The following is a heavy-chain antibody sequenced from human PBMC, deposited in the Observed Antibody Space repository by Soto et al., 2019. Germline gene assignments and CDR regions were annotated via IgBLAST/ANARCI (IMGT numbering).Heavy chain of an antibody. CDR2: IYYSGNT. CDR1: GGSISSGDYY. CDR3: ARASSVTTSAKFDY. J-gene: IGHJ4*02. Sequence: SETLSLTCTVSGGSISSGDYYWSWIRQPPGKGLEWIGYIYYSGNTYYNLSLESRVSISVDTSKNQFSLKLSSVTAADTAVYYCARASSVTTSAKFDYWGQGTLVTVS. D-gene: IGHD4-17*01. V-gene: IGHV4-30-4*01.